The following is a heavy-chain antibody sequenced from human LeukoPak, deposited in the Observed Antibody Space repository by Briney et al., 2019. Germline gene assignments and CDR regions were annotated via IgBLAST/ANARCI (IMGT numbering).Heavy chain of an antibody. CDR1: GYTFIRFG. D-gene: IGHD3-10*01. Sequence: SVKVSCKASGYTFIRFGISWVRQAPGQGLEWMGRIIPILGIANYAQKFQGRVTITADKSTSTAYMELSSLRSEDTAVYYCARDALITMVRGVTLDYWGLGTLVAVS. V-gene: IGHV1-69*04. CDR2: IIPILGIA. CDR3: ARDALITMVRGVTLDY. J-gene: IGHJ4*02.